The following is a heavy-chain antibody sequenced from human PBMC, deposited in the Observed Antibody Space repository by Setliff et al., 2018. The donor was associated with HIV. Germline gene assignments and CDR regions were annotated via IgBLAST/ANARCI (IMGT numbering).Heavy chain of an antibody. CDR3: ILLGMHGALNI. J-gene: IGHJ3*02. CDR2: IKSRVDGETT. D-gene: IGHD7-27*01. V-gene: IGHV3-15*01. Sequence: KTGGSLRLSCAASGFSFSTYTMNWVRQAPGKGLEWVGRIKSRVDGETTAYAAPLKGRFTISRDDSKNTLYLQMDSLSTEDTAVYYCILLGMHGALNIWGQGTMVTVSS. CDR1: GFSFSTYT.